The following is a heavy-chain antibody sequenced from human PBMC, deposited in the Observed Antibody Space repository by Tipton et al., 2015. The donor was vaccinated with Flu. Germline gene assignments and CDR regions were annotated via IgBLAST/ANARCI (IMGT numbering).Heavy chain of an antibody. J-gene: IGHJ4*02. CDR2: IYPDDSDT. D-gene: IGHD2-21*01. V-gene: IGHV5-51*01. CDR3: VRQNCGGDCYPDY. Sequence: QLVQSGAEVKKPGESLKISCKGSGSSFSSYWIAWVRQMPGKGLEWMGIIYPDDSDTKYSPSFQGHVTFSADKSVSTAYLQWCSLEASDTAIYFCVRQNCGGDCYPDYWGQGTLVTVSS. CDR1: GSSFSSYW.